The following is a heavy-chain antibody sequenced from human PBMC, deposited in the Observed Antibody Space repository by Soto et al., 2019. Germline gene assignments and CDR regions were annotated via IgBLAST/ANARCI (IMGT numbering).Heavy chain of an antibody. CDR1: GYSFTSYW. CDR2: IYPGDSDT. CDR3: ARHNNPDWKTGYYYGMDV. Sequence: PGESLKISGKGSGYSFTSYWIGWVRQMPGKGLEWMGIIYPGDSDTRYSPSFQGQVTISADKSISTAYLQWSSLKASDTAMYYCARHNNPDWKTGYYYGMDVWGQGTTVTVSS. D-gene: IGHD1-1*01. V-gene: IGHV5-51*01. J-gene: IGHJ6*02.